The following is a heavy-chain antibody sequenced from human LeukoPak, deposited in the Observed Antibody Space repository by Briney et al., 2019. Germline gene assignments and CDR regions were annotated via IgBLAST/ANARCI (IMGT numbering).Heavy chain of an antibody. CDR3: ARGNLRGYYYGSGSYNDAFDI. D-gene: IGHD3-10*01. J-gene: IGHJ3*02. Sequence: GGSLRLSCAASGFTFSDYYMSWIRQAPGKGLEWVSYISSSGSTIYYADSVKGRFTISRDNAKNSLYLQMNSLRAEDTAVYYCARGNLRGYYYGSGSYNDAFDIWGQGTMVTVSS. CDR1: GFTFSDYY. V-gene: IGHV3-11*01. CDR2: ISSSGSTI.